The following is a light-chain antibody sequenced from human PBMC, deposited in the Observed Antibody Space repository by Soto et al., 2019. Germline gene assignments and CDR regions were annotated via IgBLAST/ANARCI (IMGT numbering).Light chain of an antibody. Sequence: KLLTQSPGTLSLSPGERATLFCRASQSLSSSLAWYQQKSGQAPRLIIYGTSRRATGVPVRFSGSGSGTDFTLTISSLQSEDFGVYFCRQYDNWPWTFGQGTKVEMK. CDR3: RQYDNWPWT. V-gene: IGKV3-15*01. CDR2: GTS. J-gene: IGKJ1*01. CDR1: QSLSSS.